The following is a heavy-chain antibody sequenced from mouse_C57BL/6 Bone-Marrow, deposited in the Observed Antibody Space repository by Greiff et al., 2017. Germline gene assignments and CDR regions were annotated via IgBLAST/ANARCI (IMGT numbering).Heavy chain of an antibody. CDR3: ARGGGHWYFDV. Sequence: QVQLQQSGAELVRPGTSVKMSCKASGYTFTNYWIGWAKQRPGHGLEWIGDIYPGGGYTNYNEKFKGKATLTADKSSSTAYMQFSSLTSEDSAIYYWARGGGHWYFDVWGTGTTVTVSS. CDR2: IYPGGGYT. V-gene: IGHV1-63*01. J-gene: IGHJ1*03. CDR1: GYTFTNYW.